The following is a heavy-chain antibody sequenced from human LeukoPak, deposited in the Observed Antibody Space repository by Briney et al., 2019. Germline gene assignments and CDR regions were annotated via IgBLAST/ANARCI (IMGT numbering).Heavy chain of an antibody. CDR3: ARDRPGTMPFDY. CDR2: NIPILGIA. D-gene: IGHD2-2*01. Sequence: ASVKVSCKASGGTFSSYAISWVRQAPGQGLEWMGRNIPILGIANYAQKLQGRVTITADKSTRTAYMELSSLRSEDTAVYYCARDRPGTMPFDYWGQGTLVTVSS. V-gene: IGHV1-69*04. J-gene: IGHJ4*02. CDR1: GGTFSSYA.